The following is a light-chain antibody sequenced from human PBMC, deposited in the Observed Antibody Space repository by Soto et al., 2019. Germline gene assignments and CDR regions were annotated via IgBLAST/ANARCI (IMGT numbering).Light chain of an antibody. CDR3: QQLNSYPRT. CDR2: AAS. J-gene: IGKJ4*01. Sequence: DIQLTQSPSFLSASVGDRVTITCRASQGISSYLAWYQQKPEKAPNLLIYAASTLQSGVPSRFSGSGSGTEFTLTISSLQPEDFATYYCQQLNSYPRTFGGGTKVEIK. V-gene: IGKV1-9*01. CDR1: QGISSY.